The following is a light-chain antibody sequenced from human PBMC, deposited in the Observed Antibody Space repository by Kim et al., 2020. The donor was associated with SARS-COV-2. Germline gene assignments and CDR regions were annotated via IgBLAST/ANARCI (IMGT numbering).Light chain of an antibody. J-gene: IGLJ3*02. Sequence: SYELTQPPSVSVAPGKTARITCGGNNIGSKSEHWYQQKPGQAPVLVIYYDSDRPSGIPERFSGSNSGNTATLTISRVEAGDEADYYCQGWGSRSDHRVFG. V-gene: IGLV3-21*04. CDR2: YDS. CDR3: QGWGSRSDHRV. CDR1: NIGSKS.